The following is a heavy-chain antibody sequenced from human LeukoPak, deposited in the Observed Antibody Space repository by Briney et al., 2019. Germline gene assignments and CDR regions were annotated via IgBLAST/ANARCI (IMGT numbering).Heavy chain of an antibody. D-gene: IGHD6-19*01. CDR2: FDPEDGET. J-gene: IGHJ4*02. CDR3: ATGIAVAGTPVTLDY. CDR1: GYTLTELS. Sequence: ASVKVSCKVSGYTLTELSMHWVRQAPGKGLEWMGGFDPEDGETIYAQKFQGRVTMTEDTSTDTAYMELSSLRSEDTAVYYCATGIAVAGTPVTLDYWGQGTLVTVSS. V-gene: IGHV1-24*01.